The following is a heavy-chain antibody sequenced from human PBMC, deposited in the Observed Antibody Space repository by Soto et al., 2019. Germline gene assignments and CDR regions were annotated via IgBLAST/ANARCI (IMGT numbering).Heavy chain of an antibody. CDR3: ARDLEYQPQYP. D-gene: IGHD2-2*01. Sequence: ASVKVSCKASGYTFNSYGISWVRQAPGQGLEWMGWISAYNVNTNYAQKVQGRVTMTTDTSTSTAYMELRSLRSDDTAVYYCARDLEYQPQYPWGQGTLVTVSS. CDR2: ISAYNVNT. J-gene: IGHJ5*02. CDR1: GYTFNSYG. V-gene: IGHV1-18*04.